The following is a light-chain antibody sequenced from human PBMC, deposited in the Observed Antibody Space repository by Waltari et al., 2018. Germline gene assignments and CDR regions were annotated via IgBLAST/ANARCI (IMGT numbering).Light chain of an antibody. CDR3: QSYDSDEGVV. J-gene: IGLJ2*01. Sequence: SLLTQPHSVSESPGQTVTISCTRTSDSIASDLVQWYQQRPGSAPTTLIFEDKQRPSGVPDRFSGSIDSSSNSASLTISGLKTEDEALYYCQSYDSDEGVVFGGGTKLTVL. CDR1: SDSIASDL. V-gene: IGLV6-57*03. CDR2: EDK.